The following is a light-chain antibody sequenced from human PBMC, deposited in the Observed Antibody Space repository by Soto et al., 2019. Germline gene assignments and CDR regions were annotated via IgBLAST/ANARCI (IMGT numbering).Light chain of an antibody. Sequence: QSVLTQPASVSGSPGQSITISCTGTSSDVGSYNLVSWYQHHPGKAPKLINYEVSKRPSGVSNRISGSKSGNTASLTFFGLQAEDEADYYCCSYAGSSTLVFGTGTKVTVL. V-gene: IGLV2-23*02. CDR3: CSYAGSSTLV. CDR1: SSDVGSYNL. J-gene: IGLJ1*01. CDR2: EVS.